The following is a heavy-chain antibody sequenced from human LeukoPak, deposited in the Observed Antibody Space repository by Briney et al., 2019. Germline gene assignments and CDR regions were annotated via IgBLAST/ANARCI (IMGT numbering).Heavy chain of an antibody. J-gene: IGHJ4*02. CDR2: IIPIFGTA. CDR1: GGTFSSYA. CDR3: ARARSIAAAGAFDY. D-gene: IGHD6-13*01. Sequence: ASVKVSCKASGGTFSSYAISWVRQAPGQGLEWMGGIIPIFGTADYAQKFQGRVTITADESTSTAYMELSSLRSEDTAVYYCARARSIAAAGAFDYWGQGTLVTVSS. V-gene: IGHV1-69*13.